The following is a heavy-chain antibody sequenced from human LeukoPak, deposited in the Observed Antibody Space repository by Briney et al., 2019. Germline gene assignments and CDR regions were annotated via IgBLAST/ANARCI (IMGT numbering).Heavy chain of an antibody. CDR3: AKAATYYYDSSGYYFPEYFQH. D-gene: IGHD3-22*01. Sequence: GGSLRLSCAASGFTFSIYAMTWVRQAPGKGLEWVSAISGSGGSTYYADSVKGRFTISRDNSKNTLYLQMNSLRAEDTAVYYCAKAATYYYDSSGYYFPEYFQHWGQGTLVTVSS. V-gene: IGHV3-23*01. CDR2: ISGSGGST. J-gene: IGHJ1*01. CDR1: GFTFSIYA.